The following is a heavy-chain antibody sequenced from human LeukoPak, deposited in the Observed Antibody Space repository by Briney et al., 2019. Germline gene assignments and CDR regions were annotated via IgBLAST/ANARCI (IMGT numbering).Heavy chain of an antibody. V-gene: IGHV1-2*02. J-gene: IGHJ4*02. D-gene: IGHD3-22*01. CDR1: GYTFTGYY. CDR3: ARDVYHYESRGGGGTFDY. Sequence: ASVRVSCKASGYTFTGYYMHWVRQAPGQGLEWMGWINPNSGGTNYAQKFQGRVTMTRDTSISTAYMELSRLRSDDTAVYYCARDVYHYESRGGGGTFDYWGQGTLVTVSS. CDR2: INPNSGGT.